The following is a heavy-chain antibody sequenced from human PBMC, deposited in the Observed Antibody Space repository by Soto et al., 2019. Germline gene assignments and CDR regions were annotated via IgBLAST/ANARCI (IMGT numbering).Heavy chain of an antibody. D-gene: IGHD3-3*01. CDR3: AREMSVRYYDYDGMDV. J-gene: IGHJ6*02. CDR1: GFTFSSYG. Sequence: QVQLVESGGGVVQPGRSLRLSCAASGFTFSSYGMHWVRQAPGKGLEWVAVIWYDGSNKYYADSVKGRFTISRDNSKNTLYLQMNSLRAEDTAVYYCAREMSVRYYDYDGMDVWGQGTTVTVSS. CDR2: IWYDGSNK. V-gene: IGHV3-33*01.